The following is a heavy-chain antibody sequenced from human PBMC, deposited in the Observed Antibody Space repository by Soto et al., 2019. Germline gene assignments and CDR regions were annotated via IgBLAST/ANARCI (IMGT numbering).Heavy chain of an antibody. Sequence: QVQLVESGGGVVQPGRSLRLSCAASGFTFSSYAMHWVRQAPGKGLEWVAVISYDGSNKYYADSVKGRFTISRDNSKNTLYLQMNSLRAEDTAVYYCARVGVEWERLEPYYFDCCGQGTLVTVSS. D-gene: IGHD1-26*01. CDR2: ISYDGSNK. CDR1: GFTFSSYA. V-gene: IGHV3-30*14. CDR3: ARVGVEWERLEPYYFDC. J-gene: IGHJ4*02.